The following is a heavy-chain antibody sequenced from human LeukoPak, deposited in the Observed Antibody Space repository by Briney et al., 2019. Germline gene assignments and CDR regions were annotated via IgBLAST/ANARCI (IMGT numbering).Heavy chain of an antibody. CDR3: AKTGSSSWGYFDY. D-gene: IGHD6-13*01. J-gene: IGHJ4*02. V-gene: IGHV3-30*02. CDR1: GFTFSDYY. Sequence: GGSLRLSCAASGFTFSDYYMSWICQAPGKGLEWVAFIRNDGTIKYYADSVKGRFTISRDNSKNTLYLQMNSLRAEDTAVYYCAKTGSSSWGYFDYWGQGTLVTVSS. CDR2: IRNDGTIK.